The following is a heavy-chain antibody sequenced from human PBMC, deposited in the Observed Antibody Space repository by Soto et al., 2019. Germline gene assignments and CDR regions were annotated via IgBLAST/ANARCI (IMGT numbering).Heavy chain of an antibody. CDR2: IYHSGST. CDR3: ARANDCSSTSCSFDY. CDR1: GGSISSSNW. Sequence: PSETLSLTCAVSGGSISSSNWWSWVRQPPGKGLEWIGEIYHSGSTNYNPSLKSRVTISVDKSKNQFSLKLSSVTAADMAVYYCARANDCSSTSCSFDYWGQGTLVTVSS. J-gene: IGHJ4*02. D-gene: IGHD2-2*01. V-gene: IGHV4-4*02.